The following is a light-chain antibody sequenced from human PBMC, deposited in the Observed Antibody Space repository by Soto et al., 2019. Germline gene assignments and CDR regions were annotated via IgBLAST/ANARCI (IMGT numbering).Light chain of an antibody. CDR3: QQNYITPRT. J-gene: IGKJ1*01. CDR1: QSISSY. CDR2: AAS. Sequence: DIQMTQSPSSLSASVGDRVTNTCRASQSISSYLNWYQQKPGKAPKLLIYAASSFQSGVPSRFSGSGSGTDFTLTISSLQPEDFATYYCQQNYITPRTFGQGTKVEIK. V-gene: IGKV1-39*01.